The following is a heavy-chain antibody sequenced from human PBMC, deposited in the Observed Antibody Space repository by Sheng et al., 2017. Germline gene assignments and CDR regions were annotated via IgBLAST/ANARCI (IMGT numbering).Heavy chain of an antibody. V-gene: IGHV3-30*18. D-gene: IGHD1-26*01. CDR2: ISYDGSNK. J-gene: IGHJ3*02. CDR1: GFTFSSYG. CDR3: AKDRHGSYSAFDI. Sequence: QVQLVESGGGVVQPGRSPRLSCAASGFTFSSYGMHWVRQAPGKGLEWVAVISYDGSNKYYADSVKGRFTISRDNSKNTLYLQMNSLRAEDTAVYYCAKDRHGSYSAFDIWGQGT.